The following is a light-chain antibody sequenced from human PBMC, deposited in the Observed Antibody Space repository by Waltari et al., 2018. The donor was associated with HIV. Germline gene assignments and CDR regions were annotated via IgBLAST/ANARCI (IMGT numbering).Light chain of an antibody. Sequence: QSVLTQPPSASGTPGQRVTISCSGSSSNIGINAVNWYQQFPGTAPKRRIYSNNQRPSGVPDRFACSKSGTSASLAISGLQSEDEADYYCAAWDDSLNGLVFGTGTKVTVL. CDR3: AAWDDSLNGLV. CDR1: SSNIGINA. J-gene: IGLJ1*01. V-gene: IGLV1-44*01. CDR2: SNN.